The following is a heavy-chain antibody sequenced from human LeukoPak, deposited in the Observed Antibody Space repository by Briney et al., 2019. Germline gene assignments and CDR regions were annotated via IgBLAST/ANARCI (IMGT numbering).Heavy chain of an antibody. Sequence: GGSLRLSCAASGFTFSSYWMSWVRQTPGKGLEWVAHLNQDGSERYYVDSVKGRFTISREDAKNSLYLQMNSLRAEDTAVYYCAKCGSGSNFDYWGQGILVTVSS. J-gene: IGHJ4*02. CDR2: LNQDGSER. CDR1: GFTFSSYW. V-gene: IGHV3-7*02. CDR3: AKCGSGSNFDY. D-gene: IGHD3-10*01.